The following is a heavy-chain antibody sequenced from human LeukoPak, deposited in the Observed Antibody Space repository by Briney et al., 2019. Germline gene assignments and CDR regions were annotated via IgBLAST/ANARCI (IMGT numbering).Heavy chain of an antibody. CDR2: ISYDGSNK. CDR3: AKEGHSSWYGGPFDY. Sequence: TGGSLRLSCAASGFTFSSYGMHWVRQAPGKGLEWVAVISYDGSNKYYADSVKGRFTISRDTSNNTLYLQMNSLRAEDTAVYYCAKEGHSSWYGGPFDYWGQGTLVTVSS. J-gene: IGHJ4*02. V-gene: IGHV3-30*18. CDR1: GFTFSSYG. D-gene: IGHD6-13*01.